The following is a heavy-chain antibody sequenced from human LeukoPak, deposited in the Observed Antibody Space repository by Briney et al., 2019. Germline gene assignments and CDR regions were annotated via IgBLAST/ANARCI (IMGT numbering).Heavy chain of an antibody. J-gene: IGHJ4*02. CDR3: ARLLSPKSPTPVGFDY. CDR1: GAPISSNNW. D-gene: IGHD2-21*01. CDR2: IYHSGST. Sequence: SETLSLTCAVSGAPISSNNWWWSWVRQPPGKGLEWIGEIYHSGSTDYNPSLKSRVTMSVDKSKNQFSLKLSSVTAADTAVYYCARLLSPKSPTPVGFDYWGQGTLVTVSS. V-gene: IGHV4-4*02.